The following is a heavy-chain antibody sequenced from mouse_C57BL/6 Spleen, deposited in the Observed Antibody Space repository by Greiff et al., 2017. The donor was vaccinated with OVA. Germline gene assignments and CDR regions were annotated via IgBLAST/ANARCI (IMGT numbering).Heavy chain of an antibody. J-gene: IGHJ4*01. V-gene: IGHV1-84*01. CDR2: LYPGSGNT. CDR3: ARSGGYYYGNHYYAMDY. D-gene: IGHD2-1*01. Sequence: QVQLQQSGPELVKPGASVKISCKASGYTFTDYYINWVKQRPGQGLEWIGWLYPGSGNTKYNEKFKGKATLTVDTSSSTAYMQLSSLTSEDSAVYFCARSGGYYYGNHYYAMDYWGQGTSVTVSS. CDR1: GYTFTDYY.